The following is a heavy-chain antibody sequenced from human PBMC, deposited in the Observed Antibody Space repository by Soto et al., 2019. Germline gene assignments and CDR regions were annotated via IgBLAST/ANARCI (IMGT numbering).Heavy chain of an antibody. CDR2: INYSGST. Sequence: PSETLSLTCAVYGGSFSGYYWSWIRQPPGKGLEWIGEINYSGSTYYNPSLKSRVTISVDTSKNQFSLNLSSVTAADTAVYYCEREGVSSSWYNYYGMDVWGQGTTVTVSS. D-gene: IGHD6-13*01. J-gene: IGHJ6*02. CDR3: EREGVSSSWYNYYGMDV. V-gene: IGHV4-34*01. CDR1: GGSFSGYY.